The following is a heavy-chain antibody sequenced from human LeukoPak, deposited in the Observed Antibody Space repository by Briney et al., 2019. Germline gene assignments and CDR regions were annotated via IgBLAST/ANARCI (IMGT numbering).Heavy chain of an antibody. CDR1: GFTFSSYP. V-gene: IGHV3-23*01. CDR2: IGGSGADT. Sequence: GWSLRLSCAASGFTFSSYPMSWVRQAPGKGLEWVSGIGGSGADTYYADSVKGRFTISRDNSKNTLFLQMDSLRAEDTAVYYCGKDRQLDCWGQGTLVTVSS. D-gene: IGHD1-1*01. J-gene: IGHJ4*02. CDR3: GKDRQLDC.